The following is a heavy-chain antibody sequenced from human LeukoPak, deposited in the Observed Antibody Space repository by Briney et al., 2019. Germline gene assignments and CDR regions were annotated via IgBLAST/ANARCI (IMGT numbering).Heavy chain of an antibody. J-gene: IGHJ5*02. Sequence: SETLSLTCTVSGGSISSGGYYWSWIRQPPGKGLEWIGYIYHSGSTYYNPSLKSRVTISVDRSKNQFSLKLSSVTAADTAVYYCARPPVGGDWFDPWGQGTLVTVSS. D-gene: IGHD3-16*01. V-gene: IGHV4-30-2*01. CDR2: IYHSGST. CDR1: GGSISSGGYY. CDR3: ARPPVGGDWFDP.